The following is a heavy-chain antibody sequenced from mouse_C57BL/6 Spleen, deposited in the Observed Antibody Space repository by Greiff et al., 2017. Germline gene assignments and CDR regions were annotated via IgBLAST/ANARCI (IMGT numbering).Heavy chain of an antibody. J-gene: IGHJ1*03. CDR2: ISYDGSN. CDR3: ARDDPRHWYFDG. Sequence: EVQRVESGPGLVKPSQSLSLTCSVTGYSITSGYYWNWLRQFPGNKLEWMGYISYDGSNNYNPSLKNRISITRDTSKNQFFLKLNSVTTEDTATYDSARDDPRHWYFDGWGTGPTVTVAS. V-gene: IGHV3-6*01. CDR1: GYSITSGYY.